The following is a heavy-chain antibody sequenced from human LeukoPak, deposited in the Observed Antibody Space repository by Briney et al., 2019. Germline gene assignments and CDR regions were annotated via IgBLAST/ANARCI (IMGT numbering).Heavy chain of an antibody. CDR1: GFTFSSYA. D-gene: IGHD3-10*01. J-gene: IGHJ4*02. V-gene: IGHV3-23*01. CDR3: AKGVDFSGVSPFDY. Sequence: PGGFLRLSCAASGFTFSSYAMSWVRQAPGKGLEWVSAISGSGGSTYYADSVKGRFTISRDNSKNTLYLQMNSLRAEDTAVYYCAKGVDFSGVSPFDYWGQGTLVTVSS. CDR2: ISGSGGST.